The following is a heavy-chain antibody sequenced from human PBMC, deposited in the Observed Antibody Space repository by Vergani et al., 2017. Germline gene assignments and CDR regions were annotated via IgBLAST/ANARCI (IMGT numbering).Heavy chain of an antibody. Sequence: QVQLQESGPGLVKPSETLSLTCTVSGGSISGFYWSWIRQPPGKGLEWIGYISYTGSANYNPSLKSRVTMSVDTSKNQFSLKLSSVTAADTAVYYCARETPDYRYSYYFDYWGQGTLVTVSS. V-gene: IGHV4-59*12. D-gene: IGHD5-18*01. CDR3: ARETPDYRYSYYFDY. CDR1: GGSISGFY. J-gene: IGHJ4*02. CDR2: ISYTGSA.